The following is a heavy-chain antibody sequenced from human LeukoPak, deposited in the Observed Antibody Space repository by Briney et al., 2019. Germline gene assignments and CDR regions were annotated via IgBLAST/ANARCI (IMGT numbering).Heavy chain of an antibody. CDR2: IISISSTI. CDR3: AKDSLTYYYGSGNSGYYYYMDV. J-gene: IGHJ6*03. D-gene: IGHD3-10*01. Sequence: GGSLRLSCAASGFTFSSYSMNWVRQALGKGREWVSYIISISSTIYYAESVRGRFTISRDNAKNSLYLQMNSLRAEDTAVYYCAKDSLTYYYGSGNSGYYYYMDVWGKGTTVTISS. CDR1: GFTFSSYS. V-gene: IGHV3-48*01.